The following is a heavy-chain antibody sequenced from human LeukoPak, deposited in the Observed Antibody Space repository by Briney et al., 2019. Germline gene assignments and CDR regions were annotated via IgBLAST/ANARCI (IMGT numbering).Heavy chain of an antibody. J-gene: IGHJ4*02. Sequence: SETLSLTCAVYGVSFSDYYWSWIPQPPGKGLEWMGEINHSGSTNYNPSLKSRVTISVDTSKNQFSLKLSSVTAADTAVYYCARGRVRRYFDYWGQGTLVTVSS. V-gene: IGHV4-34*01. CDR2: INHSGST. CDR1: GVSFSDYY. CDR3: ARGRVRRYFDY.